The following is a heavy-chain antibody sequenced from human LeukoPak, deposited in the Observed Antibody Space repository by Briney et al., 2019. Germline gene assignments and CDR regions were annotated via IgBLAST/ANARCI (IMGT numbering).Heavy chain of an antibody. CDR1: GGSFSGYY. Sequence: SETLSLTCAVYGGSFSGYYWSWIRQPPGKGLEWIGEINHSGSTNYNPSLKSRVTISVDTSKNQFSLKLSSVTAADTAVYYCARRAAGRYNNWFDPWGQGTLVTVSS. CDR3: ARRAAGRYNNWFDP. J-gene: IGHJ5*02. CDR2: INHSGST. D-gene: IGHD6-19*01. V-gene: IGHV4-34*01.